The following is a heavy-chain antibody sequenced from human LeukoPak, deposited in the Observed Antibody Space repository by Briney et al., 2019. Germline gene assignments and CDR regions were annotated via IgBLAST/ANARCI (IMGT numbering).Heavy chain of an antibody. Sequence: GGSLRLSCAASGSTFSSYAMSWVRQAPGKGLEWVSAISGSGGSTYYADSVKGRFTISRDNSKNTLYLHMNSLRAEDTAVYYCAKAHEMTTVTAEAFDIWGQGTMVTVSS. CDR3: AKAHEMTTVTAEAFDI. D-gene: IGHD4-17*01. CDR2: ISGSGGST. V-gene: IGHV3-23*01. CDR1: GSTFSSYA. J-gene: IGHJ3*02.